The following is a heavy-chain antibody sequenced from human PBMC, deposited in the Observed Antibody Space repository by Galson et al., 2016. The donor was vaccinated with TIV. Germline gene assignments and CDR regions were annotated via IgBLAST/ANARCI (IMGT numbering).Heavy chain of an antibody. Sequence: LSLTCTVSGASISYGGFYWTWIRQSPGKGLEWIGYLYYRGSTNYNPSLKSRVPISRDTSKKRFSLKLTSVTAAEPAVYYCAGDTSRVVTIDPLAYYMDVWGKGTTVTVSS. CDR2: LYYRGST. D-gene: IGHD3-10*01. J-gene: IGHJ6*03. CDR3: AGDTSRVVTIDPLAYYMDV. V-gene: IGHV4-61*08. CDR1: GASISYGGFY.